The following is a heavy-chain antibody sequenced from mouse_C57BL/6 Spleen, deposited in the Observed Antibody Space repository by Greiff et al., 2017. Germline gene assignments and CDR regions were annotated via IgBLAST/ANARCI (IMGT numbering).Heavy chain of an antibody. CDR1: GYTFTSYW. J-gene: IGHJ4*01. Sequence: VQLQQPGAELVRPGTSVKLSCKASGYTFTSYWMHWVKQRPGQGLEWIGVIDPSDSYTTYNQKFKGKATLTVDTSSSTAYMQLSSLTSEDSAVYYCARWKTTVVATRWAMDYWGQGTSVTVSS. CDR3: ARWKTTVVATRWAMDY. V-gene: IGHV1-59*01. D-gene: IGHD1-1*01. CDR2: IDPSDSYT.